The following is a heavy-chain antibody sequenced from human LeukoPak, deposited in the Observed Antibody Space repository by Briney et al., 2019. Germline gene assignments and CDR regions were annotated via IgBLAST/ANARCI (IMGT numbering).Heavy chain of an antibody. D-gene: IGHD4-17*01. V-gene: IGHV3-23*01. CDR2: ISGSGDRT. J-gene: IGHJ4*02. Sequence: GGSLRLSCAVSGFTFSSCAMTWVRQAPGKRLEWVSGISGSGDRTNYADSVKGRFTISRDNSKNTLHLQMNSLRAEDTALYYCAKGSAVTSFEGRHWGQGTLVTVSS. CDR3: AKGSAVTSFEGRH. CDR1: GFTFSSCA.